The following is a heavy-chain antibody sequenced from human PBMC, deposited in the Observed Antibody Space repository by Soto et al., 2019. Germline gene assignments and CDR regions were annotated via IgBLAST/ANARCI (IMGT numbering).Heavy chain of an antibody. V-gene: IGHV4-59*01. CDR2: IFHSGNA. CDR1: GGSMGNVY. D-gene: IGHD2-15*01. Sequence: SETLSLTCTVSGGSMGNVYWSWIRQPPGKRLEWIGFIFHSGNAKYNPSLKSRVTISIDTSKSQFSLSLDSVTAADTAVYFCARAHAPTLPFDYWGLGTLVTVSS. J-gene: IGHJ4*01. CDR3: ARAHAPTLPFDY.